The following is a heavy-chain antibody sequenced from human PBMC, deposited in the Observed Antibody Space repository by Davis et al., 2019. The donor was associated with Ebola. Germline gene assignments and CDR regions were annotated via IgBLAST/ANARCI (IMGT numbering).Heavy chain of an antibody. CDR2: TYHRSKWYD. V-gene: IGHV6-1*01. Sequence: SETLSLTCAISGDSVSSSAAVWHWIRQSSSGGLEWLGTTYHRSKWYDDYALSLKSRITINADTSKNQISLHLKSVTPEDTAVYYCARATITVFGVAIYAMDVWGQGTTVIVSS. D-gene: IGHD3-3*01. CDR3: ARATITVFGVAIYAMDV. J-gene: IGHJ6*02. CDR1: GDSVSSSAAV.